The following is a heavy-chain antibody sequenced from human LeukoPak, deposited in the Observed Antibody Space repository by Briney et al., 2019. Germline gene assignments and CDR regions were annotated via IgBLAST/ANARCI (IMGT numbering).Heavy chain of an antibody. CDR2: INHSGST. CDR1: GGSFSGYY. J-gene: IGHJ3*02. Sequence: ETSETLSLTCAVYGGSFSGYYWSWIRQPPGKGLEWIGEINHSGSTNYNPSLKSRVTISVDTSKNQFSLKLSSVTAADTAVYYCASSSRGAFDIWGQGTMVTVPS. V-gene: IGHV4-34*01. D-gene: IGHD3-10*01. CDR3: ASSSRGAFDI.